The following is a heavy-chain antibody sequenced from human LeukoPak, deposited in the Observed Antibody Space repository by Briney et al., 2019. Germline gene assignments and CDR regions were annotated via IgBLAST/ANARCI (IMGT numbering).Heavy chain of an antibody. CDR1: GGSFSGYY. CDR2: INHSGST. CDR3: ARDVLRYFAAARPWFDP. J-gene: IGHJ5*02. D-gene: IGHD3-9*01. Sequence: PSETLSLTCAVYGGSFSGYYWSWIRQPPGKGLEWIGEINHSGSTNYNPSLKSRVTISVDTSKNQFSLKLSSVTAADTAVYYCARDVLRYFAAARPWFDPWGQGTPVTVSS. V-gene: IGHV4-34*01.